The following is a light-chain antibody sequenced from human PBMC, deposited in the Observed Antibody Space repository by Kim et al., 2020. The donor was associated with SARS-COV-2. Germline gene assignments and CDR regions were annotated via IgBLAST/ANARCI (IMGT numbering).Light chain of an antibody. CDR2: LNSDGSH. CDR3: QTWGTGIHWV. J-gene: IGLJ3*02. V-gene: IGLV4-69*01. Sequence: SVKLTCTLSSGHSRYAIAWHQQQPEKGPRYLMKLNSDGSHSKGDGIPDRFSGSSSGAERYLTISSLQSEDEADYYCQTWGTGIHWVFGGGTKLTVL. CDR1: SGHSRYA.